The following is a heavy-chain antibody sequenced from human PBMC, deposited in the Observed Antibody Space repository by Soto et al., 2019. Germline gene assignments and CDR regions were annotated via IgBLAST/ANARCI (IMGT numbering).Heavy chain of an antibody. D-gene: IGHD5-18*01. Sequence: WGSLRLSCAASGFTFSSYAMSWVRQAPGKGLEWVSAISGSGGSTYYADSVKGRFTISRDNSKNTLYLQMNSLRAEDTAVYYCAKNPGYSYGRYFDYWGQGTLVTVS. V-gene: IGHV3-23*01. J-gene: IGHJ4*02. CDR1: GFTFSSYA. CDR3: AKNPGYSYGRYFDY. CDR2: ISGSGGST.